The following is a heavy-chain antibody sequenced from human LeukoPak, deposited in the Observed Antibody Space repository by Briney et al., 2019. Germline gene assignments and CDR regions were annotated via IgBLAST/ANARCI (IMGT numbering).Heavy chain of an antibody. CDR3: AKDVSTGWSFDS. CDR1: GFTYNNYG. Sequence: PGGSLRLSCAASGFTYNNYGMHWARQAPGKGLEWVTFISYDRSDKSYADSVKGRFVISRDNSKKTLYVQMNSLTTDDTAVYYCAKDVSTGWSFDSWGQGTLVTVSS. J-gene: IGHJ4*02. D-gene: IGHD6-19*01. CDR2: ISYDRSDK. V-gene: IGHV3-30*02.